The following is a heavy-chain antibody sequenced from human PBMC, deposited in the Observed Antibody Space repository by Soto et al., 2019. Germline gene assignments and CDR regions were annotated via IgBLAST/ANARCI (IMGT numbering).Heavy chain of an antibody. J-gene: IGHJ3*02. Sequence: GGSLRLSCAASGFTFSSYGMHWVRQAPGKGLEWVAAIWYDGSNKYYADSVKGRFTISRDNSKNTLYLQMNSLRAEDTAVYYCARAQRNDDYGIAFDIWGQGTMVTVSS. CDR3: ARAQRNDDYGIAFDI. CDR1: GFTFSSYG. V-gene: IGHV3-33*01. CDR2: IWYDGSNK. D-gene: IGHD4-17*01.